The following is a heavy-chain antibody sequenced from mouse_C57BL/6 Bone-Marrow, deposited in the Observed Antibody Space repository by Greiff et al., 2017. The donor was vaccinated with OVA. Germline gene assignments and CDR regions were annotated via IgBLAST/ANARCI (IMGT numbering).Heavy chain of an antibody. CDR3: ARHHYYGSRYFDV. Sequence: EVKVVESGGDLVKPGGSLKLSCAASGFTFSSYGMSWVRQTPDKRLEWVATISSGGSYTYYPDSVKGRCTISRDNAKNTLYLQMSSLKSEDTAMYYCARHHYYGSRYFDVWGTGTTVTVSS. CDR1: GFTFSSYG. V-gene: IGHV5-6*01. J-gene: IGHJ1*03. D-gene: IGHD1-1*01. CDR2: ISSGGSYT.